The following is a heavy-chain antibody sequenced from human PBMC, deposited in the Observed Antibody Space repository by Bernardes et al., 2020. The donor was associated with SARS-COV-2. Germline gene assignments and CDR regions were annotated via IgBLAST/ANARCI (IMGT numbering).Heavy chain of an antibody. CDR2: ISYSGST. CDR3: ARERIVVVPAAIPYYYGMDV. V-gene: IGHV4-30-4*01. Sequence: SETLSLTFTVTAGSISSGSYYWSSIRQPPGKGLDWTGSISYSGSTYYTPSLKIRVTISVDTSKNQFSLKLSSVTAADTAVYYCARERIVVVPAAIPYYYGMDVWGQGTTVTVSS. D-gene: IGHD2-2*01. J-gene: IGHJ6*02. CDR1: AGSISSGSYY.